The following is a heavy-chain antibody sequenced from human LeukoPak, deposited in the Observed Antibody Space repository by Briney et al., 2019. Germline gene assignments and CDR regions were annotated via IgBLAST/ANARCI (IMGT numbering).Heavy chain of an antibody. CDR1: GDPFSSYI. CDR3: ARVDRNHSYMDV. CDR2: IMPLFNTP. Sequence: GASVKVSCKASGDPFSSYIIAWVRQAPGQGLEWMGGIMPLFNTPNYEQKFQGRLTTTADASTQTSYMELRSLTSEDTAVYYCARVDRNHSYMDVWGKGTTVTVSS. V-gene: IGHV1-69*13. J-gene: IGHJ6*03. D-gene: IGHD3-10*01.